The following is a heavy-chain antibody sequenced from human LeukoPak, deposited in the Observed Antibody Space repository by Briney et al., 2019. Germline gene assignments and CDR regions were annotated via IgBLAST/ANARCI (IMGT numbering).Heavy chain of an antibody. D-gene: IGHD1-1*01. Sequence: SQTLSLTCTVSGGSISSGGYYWGWIRQHPGKGLEWIGYIYYSGSTYYNPSLKSRVTISVDTSKNQFSLKLSSVTAADTAVYYCAREGTAGTNLNWFDPWGQGTLVTVSS. J-gene: IGHJ5*02. V-gene: IGHV4-31*03. CDR3: AREGTAGTNLNWFDP. CDR1: GGSISSGGYY. CDR2: IYYSGST.